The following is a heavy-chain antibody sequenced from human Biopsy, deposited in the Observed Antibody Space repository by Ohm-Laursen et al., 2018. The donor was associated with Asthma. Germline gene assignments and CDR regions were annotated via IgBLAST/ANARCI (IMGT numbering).Heavy chain of an antibody. CDR1: GGTFSNFA. J-gene: IGHJ4*02. V-gene: IGHV1-69*10. Sequence: VKISCKAPGGTFSNFAFSWVRQAPGHGLEWMGTILTKFDITSYAEKFQGRVTITADKSTSTTYMELSRLRSEDTAVYYCARSYDTDSYPVLVLDYWGQGTLVTVSS. CDR3: ARSYDTDSYPVLVLDY. CDR2: ILTKFDIT. D-gene: IGHD3-22*01.